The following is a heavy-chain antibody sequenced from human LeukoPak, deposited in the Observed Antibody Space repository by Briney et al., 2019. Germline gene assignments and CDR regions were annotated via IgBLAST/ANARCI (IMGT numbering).Heavy chain of an antibody. CDR3: AKWVSGWYKNYFDQ. V-gene: IGHV1-69*06. D-gene: IGHD6-19*01. CDR1: GGTFGSYT. J-gene: IGHJ4*02. Sequence: ASVKVSCTASGGTFGSYTISWVRQAPGQGLEWMGGIIPIFGKANYAQKFQGRVTITADKSTSTAYMELSSLRVEGTAVYYCAKWVSGWYKNYFDQWGQGTLVTVSS. CDR2: IIPIFGKA.